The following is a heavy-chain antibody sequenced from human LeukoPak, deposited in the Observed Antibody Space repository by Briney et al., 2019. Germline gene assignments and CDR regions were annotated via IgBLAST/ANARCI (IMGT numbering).Heavy chain of an antibody. V-gene: IGHV3-48*03. CDR2: ISSSGSTI. J-gene: IGHJ4*02. CDR3: ARVQQLLIDY. Sequence: PGGSLRLSCAASRFTFSSYGMHWVRQAPGKGLEWVSYISSSGSTIYYADSVKGRFTISRDNAKNSLYLQMNSLRAEDTAVYYCARVQQLLIDYWGQGTLVTVSS. CDR1: RFTFSSYG. D-gene: IGHD2-2*01.